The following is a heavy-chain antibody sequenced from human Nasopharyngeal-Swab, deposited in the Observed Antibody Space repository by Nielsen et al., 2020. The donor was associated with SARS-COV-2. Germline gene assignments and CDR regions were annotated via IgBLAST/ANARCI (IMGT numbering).Heavy chain of an antibody. CDR3: AREGLNTGTFDY. CDR2: ISSSGSTI. CDR1: GFTFSSHE. V-gene: IGHV3-48*03. J-gene: IGHJ4*02. D-gene: IGHD1-1*01. Sequence: GGSLRLSCAASGFTFSSHEMNWVRQAPGKGLEWVSYISSSGSTIYYADSVKGRFTISRDNAKNSLYLQMNSLRAEDTAVYYCAREGLNTGTFDYWGQGTLVTVSS.